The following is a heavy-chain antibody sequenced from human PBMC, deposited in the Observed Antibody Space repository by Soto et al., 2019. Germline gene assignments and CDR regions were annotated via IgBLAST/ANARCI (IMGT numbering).Heavy chain of an antibody. V-gene: IGHV4-59*01. D-gene: IGHD3-16*01. J-gene: IGHJ1*01. Sequence: SEILSLTCPMSGGSISSYYGSCIRQPPGKGLEWIGYIYYSGSTNYNPSLKSRVTISGDTSKNQFSLKLSPVTAADTAVCYCAYGYVAEYFQHWGQGTLVTVSS. CDR1: GGSISSYY. CDR3: AYGYVAEYFQH. CDR2: IYYSGST.